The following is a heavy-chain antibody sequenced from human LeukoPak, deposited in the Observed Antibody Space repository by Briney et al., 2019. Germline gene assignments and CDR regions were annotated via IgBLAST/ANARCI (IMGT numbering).Heavy chain of an antibody. D-gene: IGHD6-13*01. J-gene: IGHJ6*03. CDR2: IGGSGANT. CDR1: GFTFPRYA. Sequence: GGSLRLSCEASGFTFPRYAMNWVRQAPGQGLEWVSGIGGSGANTYYAEYVKGRFTISRDNSKNTVYLQMNSLRAEDTAVYYCARNPPDRYSSSWNYMDVWGKGTTVTVSS. CDR3: ARNPPDRYSSSWNYMDV. V-gene: IGHV3-23*01.